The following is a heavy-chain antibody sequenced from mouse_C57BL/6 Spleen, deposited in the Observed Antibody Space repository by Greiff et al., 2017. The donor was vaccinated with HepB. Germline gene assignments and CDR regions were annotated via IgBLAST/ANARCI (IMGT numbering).Heavy chain of an antibody. J-gene: IGHJ2*01. CDR3: ARRELNWDYFDY. CDR2: IDPSDSYT. Sequence: QVQLQQPGAELVMPGASVKLSCKASGYTFTSYWMHWVKQRPGQGLEWIGEIDPSDSYTNYNQKFKGKSTLTVDKSSSTAYMQLSRLTSADSAVYYCARRELNWDYFDYWGQGTTLTVSS. CDR1: GYTFTSYW. D-gene: IGHD4-1*01. V-gene: IGHV1-69*01.